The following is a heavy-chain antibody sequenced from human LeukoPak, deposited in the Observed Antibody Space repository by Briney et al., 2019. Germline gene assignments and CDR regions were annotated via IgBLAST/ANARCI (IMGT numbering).Heavy chain of an antibody. CDR3: ARDLQTGLAIDA. CDR1: GFIFSSYS. D-gene: IGHD7-27*01. J-gene: IGHJ3*01. Sequence: GGSLRLSCAASGFIFSSYSMNWVRQAPGKALEWVSSLSGSGRLIWYAGSVKGRFTISRDNAANSLFLQMSSLRVEDTAVYYCARDLQTGLAIDAWGQGTVVTVS. CDR2: LSGSGRLI. V-gene: IGHV3-21*06.